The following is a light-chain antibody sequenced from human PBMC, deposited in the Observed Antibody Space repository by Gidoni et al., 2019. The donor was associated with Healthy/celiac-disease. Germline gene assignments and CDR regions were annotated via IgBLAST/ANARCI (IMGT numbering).Light chain of an antibody. V-gene: IGKV1D-8*04. Sequence: WMTQSPSLLSASTGDRFIISCRVSQSISSYLAWYQQKPGKAPELLIYAASTLKSGVPSRFSGSGSGTDFTLTISCLQSEDFATYYCQQYYSYPPTFXPXTKVEIK. CDR3: QQYYSYPPT. CDR2: AAS. J-gene: IGKJ2*01. CDR1: QSISSY.